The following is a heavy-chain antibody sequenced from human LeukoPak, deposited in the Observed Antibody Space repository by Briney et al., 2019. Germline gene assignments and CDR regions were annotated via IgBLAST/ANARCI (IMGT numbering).Heavy chain of an antibody. J-gene: IGHJ4*02. CDR3: ARDRRDGYNLYYFDL. V-gene: IGHV4-61*02. CDR1: GGSIYSGSYY. D-gene: IGHD5-24*01. CDR2: IYTSGST. Sequence: SQTLSLTCTVSGGSIYSGSYYWSWIRQPAGKRLEWIGRIYTSGSTNYNPSLKSRVTISVDTSKNQFSLKLSSVTAADTAVYYCARDRRDGYNLYYFDLWGQGTLVTVSS.